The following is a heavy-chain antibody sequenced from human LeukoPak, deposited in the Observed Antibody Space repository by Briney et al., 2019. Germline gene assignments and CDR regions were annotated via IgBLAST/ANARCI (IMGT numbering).Heavy chain of an antibody. CDR1: GYTFTSYD. J-gene: IGHJ4*02. D-gene: IGHD3-9*01. CDR2: MNPNSGNT. V-gene: IGHV1-8*01. CDR3: ARGGAYYDILTGYYNPLLFDY. Sequence: ALVKVSCKASGYTFTSYDINWVRQATGQGLEWMGWMNPNSGNTGYAQKFQGRVTMTRNTSISTAYMELSSLRSEDTAVYYCARGGAYYDILTGYYNPLLFDYWGQGTLVTVSS.